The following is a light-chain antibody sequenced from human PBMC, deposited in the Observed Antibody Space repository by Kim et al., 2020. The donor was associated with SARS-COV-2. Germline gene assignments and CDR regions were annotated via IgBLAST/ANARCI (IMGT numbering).Light chain of an antibody. CDR1: SSDSGTYIF. Sequence: GQSITISCSGPSSDSGTYIFVSWYQQQPGEAPKLIIYDVSYRPSGVSNRFSGSKSGNRASLTISGLQAEDEAVYYCTSYTTTSTLVFGGGTQLTV. CDR3: TSYTTTSTLV. V-gene: IGLV2-14*03. J-gene: IGLJ2*01. CDR2: DVS.